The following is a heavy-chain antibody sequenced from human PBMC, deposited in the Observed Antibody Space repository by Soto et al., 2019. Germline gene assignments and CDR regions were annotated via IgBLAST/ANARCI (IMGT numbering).Heavy chain of an antibody. V-gene: IGHV3-74*03. CDR3: TSGHYYGMDV. Sequence: EVQLVESGGGLVQPGGSLRLSCAASGFTFSAYWMHWVRQAPGKGLVWVSRTNTDGTATTYADSVEGRFTISRDNAKNMLYLQMNSLRAEDTAVYYCTSGHYYGMDVWGQGTTVTVSS. CDR1: GFTFSAYW. CDR2: TNTDGTAT. J-gene: IGHJ6*02.